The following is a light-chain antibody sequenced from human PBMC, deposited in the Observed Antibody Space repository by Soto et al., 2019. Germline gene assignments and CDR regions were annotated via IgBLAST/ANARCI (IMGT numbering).Light chain of an antibody. CDR3: QQYNSAPFP. Sequence: DIQMTQSPSSLSASVGDRVAITCRASQGISNYLAWYQQKPGKVPKLLIYAASTLQSGVPSRFSGSGSGTDFTLTISILQPEDVATYCCQQYNSAPFPFGPGTTVDIK. CDR2: AAS. V-gene: IGKV1-27*01. CDR1: QGISNY. J-gene: IGKJ3*01.